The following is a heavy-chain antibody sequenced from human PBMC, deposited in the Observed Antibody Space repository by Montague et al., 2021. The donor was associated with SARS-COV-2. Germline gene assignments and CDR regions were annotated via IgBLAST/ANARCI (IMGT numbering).Heavy chain of an antibody. Sequence: PALVKPTQTLTLTCTFSGFSITTSTMGVGWIRQPPGKALEWLALXYWGDEKRFSPSLKSRLTITKDTSKDQVVLRMTNMDPVDTATYYCVHYASGSYYFHYWGQGTLVTVSS. V-gene: IGHV2-5*02. CDR1: GFSITTSTMG. CDR2: XYWGDEK. D-gene: IGHD3-10*01. J-gene: IGHJ4*02. CDR3: VHYASGSYYFHY.